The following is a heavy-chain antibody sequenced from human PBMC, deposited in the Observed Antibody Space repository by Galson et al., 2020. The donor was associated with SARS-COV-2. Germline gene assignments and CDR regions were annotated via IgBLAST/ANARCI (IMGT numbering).Heavy chain of an antibody. Sequence: KIGESLKISCAASGFTFSDYYMNWIRPDPGKGLEWVSYISDSTIYTNYADSVKGRFTISRDNAKNSLYLQMNSLRAEYTAVYYCARDQFPLYSSSTGFGMDVWGKGTTVTVSS. CDR3: ARDQFPLYSSSTGFGMDV. CDR2: ISDSTIYT. CDR1: GFTFSDYY. V-gene: IGHV3-11*06. D-gene: IGHD6-13*01. J-gene: IGHJ6*04.